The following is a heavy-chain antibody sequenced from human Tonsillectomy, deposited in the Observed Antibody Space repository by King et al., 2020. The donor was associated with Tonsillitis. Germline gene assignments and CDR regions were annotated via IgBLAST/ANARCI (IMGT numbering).Heavy chain of an antibody. Sequence: VQLVESGGGLVQPGRSLRLSCAASGFTFDDYAIHWVRQAPGKGLEWVSGISWNSGSIGYADSVKGRFTISRDNAKNSLYLQMNSLRAEDTALYYCAKEYYYDSSGYPRGYYYYGMDVWGQGTTVTVSS. CDR3: AKEYYYDSSGYPRGYYYYGMDV. V-gene: IGHV3-9*01. CDR1: GFTFDDYA. CDR2: ISWNSGSI. D-gene: IGHD3-22*01. J-gene: IGHJ6*02.